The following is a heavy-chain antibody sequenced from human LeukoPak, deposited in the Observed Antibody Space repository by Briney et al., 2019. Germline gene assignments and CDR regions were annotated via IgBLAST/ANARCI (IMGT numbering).Heavy chain of an antibody. CDR2: IKQDETEK. Sequence: GESLRLSCTASGFTFSNFWMGWVRQAPGKGLEWVANIKQDETEKFYLGSVKGRFTISRDNSKNTLYLQMNSLRAEDTAVYYCARDQGGKLSAFYFDYWGQGTLVTVSS. D-gene: IGHD1-26*01. CDR1: GFTFSNFW. V-gene: IGHV3-7*03. CDR3: ARDQGGKLSAFYFDY. J-gene: IGHJ4*02.